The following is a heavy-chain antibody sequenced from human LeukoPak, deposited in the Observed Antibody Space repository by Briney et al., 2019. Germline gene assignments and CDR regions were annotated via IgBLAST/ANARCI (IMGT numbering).Heavy chain of an antibody. D-gene: IGHD3-16*02. V-gene: IGHV1-18*01. Sequence: ASVKVSCKASGYTFTSYGISWVRQAPGQGLEWMGWISAYNGNTNYAQKLQGRVTMTTDTSTSTAYMELRSLRSDDTAVYYCARERGMITFGGVIVPSFDYWGQGTLVTVSS. J-gene: IGHJ4*02. CDR1: GYTFTSYG. CDR3: ARERGMITFGGVIVPSFDY. CDR2: ISAYNGNT.